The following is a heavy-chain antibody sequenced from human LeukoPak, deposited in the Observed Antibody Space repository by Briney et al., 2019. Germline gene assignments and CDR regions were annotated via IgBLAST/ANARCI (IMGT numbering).Heavy chain of an antibody. CDR1: AFTFSGYS. CDR3: ARDFSDYGMDV. Sequence: GGSLRLSCAASAFTFSGYSMNWVRQAPGKGLEWVSYISPSATTIYYADSVKGRFTISRDNSKNTLYLQMNSLRAEDTAVYYCARDFSDYGMDVWGQGTTVTVSS. J-gene: IGHJ6*02. CDR2: ISPSATTI. V-gene: IGHV3-48*01.